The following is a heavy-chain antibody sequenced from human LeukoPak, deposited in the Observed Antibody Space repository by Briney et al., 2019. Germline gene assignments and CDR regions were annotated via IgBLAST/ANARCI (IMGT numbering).Heavy chain of an antibody. V-gene: IGHV3-30*18. CDR2: ISYDGSNK. D-gene: IGHD2-2*01. CDR1: GFTFSSYG. CDR3: AKDLLRYCSSTGCHYPDY. J-gene: IGHJ4*02. Sequence: GRSLRLSCAASGFTFSSYGMHWVRQAPGKGLEWVAVISYDGSNKYYADSVKGRFTISRDNSKNTLYLQMNSLRAEDTAVNYCAKDLLRYCSSTGCHYPDYWGQGTLVTVSS.